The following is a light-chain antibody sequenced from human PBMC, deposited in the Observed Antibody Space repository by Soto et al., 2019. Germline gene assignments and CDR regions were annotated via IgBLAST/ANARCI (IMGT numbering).Light chain of an antibody. V-gene: IGKV4-1*01. Sequence: DIVMTQSQDSLAVSLGERATFNCKSSQSILDMSKNKYYLAWYQQKSGQPPKLLIYWASLREPGVPDRFTGSGSGTDFTLTISSLQDEDVAVYYCQQYFTSPWTFGQGTKVEI. J-gene: IGKJ1*01. CDR2: WAS. CDR1: QSILDMSKNKYY. CDR3: QQYFTSPWT.